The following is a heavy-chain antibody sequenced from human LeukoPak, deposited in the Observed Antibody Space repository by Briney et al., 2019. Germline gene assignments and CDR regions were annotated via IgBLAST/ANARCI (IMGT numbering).Heavy chain of an antibody. D-gene: IGHD6-25*01. V-gene: IGHV3-33*01. J-gene: IGHJ5*02. CDR2: IWYDGSNK. CDR3: ARLKGQGLRHVPAA. CDR1: GFTFSNYG. Sequence: GGSLRLSCAASGFTFSNYGMHWVRQAPGKGLEWVAVIWYDGSNKYYADSVKGRFTISRDNSKNTLYLQMNSLRAEDTAVYYCARLKGQGLRHVPAAWGQGALVTVSS.